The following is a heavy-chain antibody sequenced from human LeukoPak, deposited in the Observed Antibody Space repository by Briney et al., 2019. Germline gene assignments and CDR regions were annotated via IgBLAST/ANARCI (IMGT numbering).Heavy chain of an antibody. CDR1: GGSISSYY. Sequence: SETLSLTCTVSGGSISSYYWSWIRQPAGKGLEWIGRIYTSGSTNYNPSLKSRVTISVDTSKNQFSPKVSSMTAADTAVYYCTSLHIVRGVITPYYYYGMDVWGQGTTVTVSS. D-gene: IGHD3-10*01. J-gene: IGHJ6*02. CDR3: TSLHIVRGVITPYYYYGMDV. CDR2: IYTSGST. V-gene: IGHV4-4*07.